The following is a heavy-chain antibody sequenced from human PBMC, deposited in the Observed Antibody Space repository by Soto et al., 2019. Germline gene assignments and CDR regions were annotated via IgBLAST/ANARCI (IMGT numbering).Heavy chain of an antibody. CDR3: ASALTEFDV. J-gene: IGHJ4*02. Sequence: QVHLEQSGAEVKKPGASVKVSCKASGYTFTSYYLHWVRRAPGQGLEWMGIIDPKRGRTTYAQKLEGRITMSTDASTSRVFMELSSLRSDDTAVYFCASALTEFDVWGPGTQVTVSS. CDR2: IDPKRGRT. CDR1: GYTFTSYY. V-gene: IGHV1-46*04.